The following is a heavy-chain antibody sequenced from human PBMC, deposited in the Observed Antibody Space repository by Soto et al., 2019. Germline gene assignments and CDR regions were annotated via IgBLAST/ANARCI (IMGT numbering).Heavy chain of an antibody. Sequence: SETLSLTCTVSGGSISSYYWSWIRQPPGKGLEWIGYIYYSGSTNYNPSLKSRVTISVDTSKNQFSLKLSSVTAADTAVYYCARIRVYYYGSGSYPGTVDYWGQGTRVSVAA. J-gene: IGHJ4*02. CDR2: IYYSGST. CDR1: GGSISSYY. D-gene: IGHD3-10*01. V-gene: IGHV4-59*01. CDR3: ARIRVYYYGSGSYPGTVDY.